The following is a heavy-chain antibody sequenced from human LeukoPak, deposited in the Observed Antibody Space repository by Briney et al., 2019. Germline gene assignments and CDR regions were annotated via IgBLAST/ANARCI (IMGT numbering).Heavy chain of an antibody. V-gene: IGHV4-39*01. CDR2: IYYSGST. CDR3: ARPVVVVLDNWFDP. CDR1: GGSISSSSYY. Sequence: PSETLSLTCTVSGGSISSSSYYWGWIRQPPGTGLEWIGSIYYSGSTYYNPSLKSRVTISVDTSKNQFSLKLSSVTAADTAVYYCARPVVVVLDNWFDPWGQGTLVTVSS. J-gene: IGHJ5*02. D-gene: IGHD2-21*01.